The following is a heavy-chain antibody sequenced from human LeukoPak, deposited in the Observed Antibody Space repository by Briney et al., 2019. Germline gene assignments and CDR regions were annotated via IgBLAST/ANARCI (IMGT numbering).Heavy chain of an antibody. Sequence: PSETLSLTCTVSGGSISSYYWSWIRQPPGKGLEWIGYIYYTGSTNYNPSLTSRVNISVDTSKNQFSLNLTSVTAADRAVYYCARWGSIAVARFDYWGQGTLVTVSS. CDR1: GGSISSYY. CDR3: ARWGSIAVARFDY. D-gene: IGHD6-6*01. V-gene: IGHV4-59*01. J-gene: IGHJ4*02. CDR2: IYYTGST.